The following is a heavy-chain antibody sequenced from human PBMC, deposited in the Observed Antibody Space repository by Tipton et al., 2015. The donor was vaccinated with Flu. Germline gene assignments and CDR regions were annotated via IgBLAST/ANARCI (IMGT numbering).Heavy chain of an antibody. D-gene: IGHD2-2*01. V-gene: IGHV3-23*01. CDR3: AKNAGYCSSISCYRPFDF. J-gene: IGHJ4*02. CDR2: ISGSGGYT. Sequence: SLRLSCTASGITFSSYAMSWVRQAPGKGLEWVSSISGSGGYTYYADSVKGRFTISRDNSKSTLYLQMDSLRGEDTAVYYCAKNAGYCSSISCYRPFDFWGQGILVTVSS. CDR1: GITFSSYA.